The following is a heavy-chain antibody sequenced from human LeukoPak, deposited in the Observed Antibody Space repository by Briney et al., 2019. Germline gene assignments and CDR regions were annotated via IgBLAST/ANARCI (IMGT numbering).Heavy chain of an antibody. CDR3: ARMGYYYDSSGYWEYFQH. CDR2: IYTSGST. Sequence: SETLSLTCTVSGGSISSYYWSWIRQPAGKGLEWIGRIYTSGSTNYNPSLKSRVTMSVDTSKNQFSLKLSSVTAADTAVHYCARMGYYYDSSGYWEYFQHWGQGTLVTVSS. V-gene: IGHV4-4*07. CDR1: GGSISSYY. J-gene: IGHJ1*01. D-gene: IGHD3-22*01.